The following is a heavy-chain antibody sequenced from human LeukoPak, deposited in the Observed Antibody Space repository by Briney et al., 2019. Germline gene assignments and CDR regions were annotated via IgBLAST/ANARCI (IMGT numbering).Heavy chain of an antibody. Sequence: GGSLRLSCAASGFTFSSYAMSWVRQAPGKGLEWVSAISGSGGSTYYADSVKGRFAISRDNSKNTLYLQMNSLRAEDTAVYYCATLTGTTRKLDYWGQGTLVTVSS. CDR2: ISGSGGST. J-gene: IGHJ4*02. D-gene: IGHD1-7*01. CDR1: GFTFSSYA. V-gene: IGHV3-23*01. CDR3: ATLTGTTRKLDY.